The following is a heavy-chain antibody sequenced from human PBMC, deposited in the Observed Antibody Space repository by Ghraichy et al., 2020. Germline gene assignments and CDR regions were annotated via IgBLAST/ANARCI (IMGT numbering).Heavy chain of an antibody. CDR3: ARQEGYEQHAGEFDP. Sequence: GSLRLSCTVSGGSISSSTYYWGWIRQPQGKGLEWIGSLYYSGSTYYNPSLKSRVTISVDTSKNLFSLRLSSVTAADTAVYYCARQEGYEQHAGEFDPWGQGTLVTVSS. J-gene: IGHJ5*02. D-gene: IGHD2-15*01. V-gene: IGHV4-39*01. CDR1: GGSISSSTYY. CDR2: LYYSGST.